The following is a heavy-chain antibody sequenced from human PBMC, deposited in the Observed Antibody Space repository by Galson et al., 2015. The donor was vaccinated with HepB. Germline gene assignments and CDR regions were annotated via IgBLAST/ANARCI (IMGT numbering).Heavy chain of an antibody. Sequence: SLRLSCAASGFTFSSYSMNWVRQAPGKGLEWVSYISSSSSTIYYADSVKGRFTISRDNAKNSLYLQMNSLRDEDTAVYYCARMYCSGGSCYSLDYWGQGTLVTVSS. V-gene: IGHV3-48*02. J-gene: IGHJ4*02. CDR3: ARMYCSGGSCYSLDY. CDR2: ISSSSSTI. D-gene: IGHD2-15*01. CDR1: GFTFSSYS.